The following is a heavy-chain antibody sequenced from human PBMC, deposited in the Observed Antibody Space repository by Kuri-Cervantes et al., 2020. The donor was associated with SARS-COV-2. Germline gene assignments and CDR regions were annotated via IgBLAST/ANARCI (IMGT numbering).Heavy chain of an antibody. Sequence: GGSLRLSCAASGFTFSSYAMSWVRQAPGKGLEWVSSISSSSSYIYYADSVKGRFTISRDNAKNSLYLQMNSLRAEDTAVYYCARDVIAARPSRGAFDIWGQGTMVTVSS. V-gene: IGHV3-21*01. CDR3: ARDVIAARPSRGAFDI. J-gene: IGHJ3*02. CDR2: ISSSSSYI. D-gene: IGHD6-6*01. CDR1: GFTFSSYA.